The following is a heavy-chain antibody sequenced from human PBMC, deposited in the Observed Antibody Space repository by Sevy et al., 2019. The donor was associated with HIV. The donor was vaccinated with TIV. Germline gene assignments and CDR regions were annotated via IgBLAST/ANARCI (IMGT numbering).Heavy chain of an antibody. CDR1: GITFSSAW. CDR3: TTDLGFYSAK. V-gene: IGHV3-15*01. J-gene: IGHJ4*02. CDR2: IKSETDGGAA. D-gene: IGHD4-4*01. Sequence: GGSLRLSCAASGITFSSAWMSWVRLVPGKGLEWLGRIKSETDGGAADYAAAVKGRLTISRDDSKDTLYLQLNSLKTEDAAVYYCTTDLGFYSAKWGQGTLVTVSS.